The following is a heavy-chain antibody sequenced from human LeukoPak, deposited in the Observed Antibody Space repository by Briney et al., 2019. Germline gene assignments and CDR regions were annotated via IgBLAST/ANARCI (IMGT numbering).Heavy chain of an antibody. CDR2: INHSGST. V-gene: IGHV4-34*01. CDR1: GGSFRGYY. CDR3: ARVGFYYGSGRPSNWFDP. Sequence: PSETLSLTCAVYGGSFRGYYWSWIREPPGKGREWIGEINHSGSTNYNPSLKSRVTISVDTSKNQLSLKLSSVTAADTAVYYCARVGFYYGSGRPSNWFDPWGQGTLVTASS. D-gene: IGHD3-10*01. J-gene: IGHJ5*02.